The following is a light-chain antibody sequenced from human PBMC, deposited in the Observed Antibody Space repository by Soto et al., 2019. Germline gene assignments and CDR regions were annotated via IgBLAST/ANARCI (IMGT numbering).Light chain of an antibody. CDR2: DVS. V-gene: IGLV2-14*01. CDR1: SSDVGGYNY. CDR3: TSYTSSGTLYV. Sequence: QSALTQPASVSGSPGQSITISCTGTSSDVGGYNYVSWYQQHPGKAPKLMIYDVSSRPSGVSNRFSGSKSGNTASLTISGLQAEDEADYYCTSYTSSGTLYVFGTGTKVTVL. J-gene: IGLJ1*01.